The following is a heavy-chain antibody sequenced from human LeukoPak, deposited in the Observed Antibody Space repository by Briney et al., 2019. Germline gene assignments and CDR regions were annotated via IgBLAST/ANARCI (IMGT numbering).Heavy chain of an antibody. CDR1: GGSISSGGYY. CDR3: ATLTYYYGSGNSGRDSMDV. D-gene: IGHD3-10*01. Sequence: PSQTLSLTCAVSGGSISSGGYYWSWIRQPPGKGLEWIGEINHSGSTNYNPSLKSRVTISVDTSKNQFSLKLSSVTAADTAVYYCATLTYYYGSGNSGRDSMDVWGQGTTVTVSS. J-gene: IGHJ6*02. V-gene: IGHV4-30-2*01. CDR2: INHSGST.